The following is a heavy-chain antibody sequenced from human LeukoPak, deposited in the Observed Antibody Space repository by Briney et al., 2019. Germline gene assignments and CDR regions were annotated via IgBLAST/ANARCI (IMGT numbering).Heavy chain of an antibody. CDR2: ISSSSSYI. CDR3: ARVLVRGVIESCFDP. V-gene: IGHV3-21*01. D-gene: IGHD3-10*01. Sequence: GGSLRLSCAASGFTFSSYSMNWVRQAPGKGLEWVSSISSSSSYIYYADSVKGRFTISRDNAKNSLYLQMNSLRAEDTAVYYCARVLVRGVIESCFDPWGQGTLVTASS. J-gene: IGHJ5*02. CDR1: GFTFSSYS.